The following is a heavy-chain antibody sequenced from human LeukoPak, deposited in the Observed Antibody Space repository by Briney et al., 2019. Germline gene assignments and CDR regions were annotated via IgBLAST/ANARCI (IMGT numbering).Heavy chain of an antibody. D-gene: IGHD3-16*01. CDR1: GFTFDDYA. V-gene: IGHV3-43D*03. Sequence: GGSLRLSCAASGFTFDDYAMHWVRQAPGKGLEWVSLISWDGGSTYYADSVKGRFTISRDNSKNSLYLQMNSLRAEDTALYYCAKPGGWAFDIWGQGTMVTVSS. CDR2: ISWDGGST. CDR3: AKPGGWAFDI. J-gene: IGHJ3*02.